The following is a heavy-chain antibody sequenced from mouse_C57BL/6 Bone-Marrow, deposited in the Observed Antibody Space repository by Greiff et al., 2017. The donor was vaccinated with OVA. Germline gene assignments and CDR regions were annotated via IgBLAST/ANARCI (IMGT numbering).Heavy chain of an antibody. CDR2: IDPSDSET. J-gene: IGHJ2*01. CDR1: GYTFTSYW. CDR3: ASPHYYGSSLYFDY. V-gene: IGHV1-52*01. Sequence: VQLQQSGAELVRPGSSVKLSCKASGYTFTSYWMHWVKQRPIQGLEWIGNIDPSDSETHYNQKFKDKATLTVDKSSSTADMQLSSLTSEDSAVYYWASPHYYGSSLYFDYWGQGTTLTVSS. D-gene: IGHD1-1*01.